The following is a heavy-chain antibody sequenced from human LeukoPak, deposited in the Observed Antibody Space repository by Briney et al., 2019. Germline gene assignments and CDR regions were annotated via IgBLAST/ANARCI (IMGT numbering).Heavy chain of an antibody. CDR1: GFTFSSYS. Sequence: GGSLRLSCAASGFTFSSYSMNWVRQAPGKGLEWVSGINWNGGSTGYADSVKGRFTISRDNAKNSLYLQMNSLRAEDTALYYCARETVVTNFDYWGQGTLVTVSS. CDR3: ARETVVTNFDY. CDR2: INWNGGST. V-gene: IGHV3-20*04. J-gene: IGHJ4*02. D-gene: IGHD4-23*01.